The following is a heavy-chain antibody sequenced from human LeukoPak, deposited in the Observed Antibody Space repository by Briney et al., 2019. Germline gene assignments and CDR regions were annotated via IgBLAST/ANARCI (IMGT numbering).Heavy chain of an antibody. J-gene: IGHJ6*03. D-gene: IGHD4-17*01. Sequence: GASVTVSCKASGYSFTTYGISWVRQAPGQGLEWMGWINTNTGNPTYAQGFTGRFVFSLDTSVSTAYLQISSLKAEDTAVYYCARAYGDYEPNYYYYMDVWGKGTTVTVSS. CDR2: INTNTGNP. CDR3: ARAYGDYEPNYYYYMDV. V-gene: IGHV7-4-1*02. CDR1: GYSFTTYG.